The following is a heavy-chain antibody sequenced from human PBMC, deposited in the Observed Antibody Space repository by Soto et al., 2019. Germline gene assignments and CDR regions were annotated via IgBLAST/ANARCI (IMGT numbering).Heavy chain of an antibody. V-gene: IGHV1-18*01. J-gene: IGHJ4*02. D-gene: IGHD6-19*01. CDR2: ISAYNGNT. CDR1: VYTFTSYG. CDR3: ARELESSGWYFDY. Sequence: ASVTVCCKASVYTFTSYGSRWVRQAPGQGLEWMGWISAYNGNTNYAQKLQGRVTMTTDTSTSTAYMELRSLRSDDTAVYYCARELESSGWYFDYWGQGTLVTVSS.